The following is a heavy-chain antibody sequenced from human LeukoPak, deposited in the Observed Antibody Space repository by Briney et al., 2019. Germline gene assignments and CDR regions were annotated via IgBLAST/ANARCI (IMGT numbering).Heavy chain of an antibody. D-gene: IGHD5-18*01. CDR2: IYTSGST. CDR3: ARVRYSYAQPYYYYYYYMDV. V-gene: IGHV4-4*07. J-gene: IGHJ6*03. Sequence: SETLSLTCTVSGGSISSYYWSWIRQPAGKGLEWIGRIYTSGSTNYNPSLKSRVTMSVDTSKNQFSLTLSSVTAADTAVYYCARVRYSYAQPYYYYYYYMDVWGKGTTVTVSS. CDR1: GGSISSYY.